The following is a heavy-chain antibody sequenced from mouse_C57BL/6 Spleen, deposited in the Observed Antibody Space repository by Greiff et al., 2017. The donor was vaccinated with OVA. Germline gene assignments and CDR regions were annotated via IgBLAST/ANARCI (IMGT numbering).Heavy chain of an antibody. CDR2: IHPNSGST. J-gene: IGHJ4*01. CDR3: ARRGTTGLYYAMDY. V-gene: IGHV1-64*01. D-gene: IGHD1-1*01. Sequence: QVQLQPGAELVKPGASVKLSCKASGYTFTSYWMHWVKQRPGQGLEWIGMIHPNSGSTNYNEKFKSKATLTVDKSSSTAYMPLSSLTSEDSAVYYCARRGTTGLYYAMDYWGQGTSVTVSS. CDR1: GYTFTSYW.